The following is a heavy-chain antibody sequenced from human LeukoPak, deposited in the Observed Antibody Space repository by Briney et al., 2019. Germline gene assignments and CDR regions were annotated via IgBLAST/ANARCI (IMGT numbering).Heavy chain of an antibody. CDR1: GFTFSSYE. V-gene: IGHV3-48*03. CDR2: ISSSGTTI. CDR3: ARRYCSSTSCLIDY. J-gene: IGHJ4*02. D-gene: IGHD2-2*01. Sequence: GGSLRLSCAASGFTFSSYEMNWVRQAPGRGLEWVSYISSSGTTIYYADSVKGRFTISRDNAKNSLYLQMNSLRAEDTAVYYCARRYCSSTSCLIDYWGQGTLVTVSS.